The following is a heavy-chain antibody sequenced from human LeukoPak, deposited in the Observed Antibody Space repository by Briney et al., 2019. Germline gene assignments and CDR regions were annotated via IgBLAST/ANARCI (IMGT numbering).Heavy chain of an antibody. V-gene: IGHV3-23*01. CDR1: GFTFSSYA. Sequence: PGGSLRLSCAASGFTFSSYAMSWVRQAPGKGLEWVSAISGSGGSTYYADSVKGRFTISRDNSKNTLYLQMNSLRAEDTAVYYCAKSVPTTVTWYYYYYYMDVWGKGTTVTVSS. D-gene: IGHD4-11*01. CDR2: ISGSGGST. CDR3: AKSVPTTVTWYYYYYYMDV. J-gene: IGHJ6*03.